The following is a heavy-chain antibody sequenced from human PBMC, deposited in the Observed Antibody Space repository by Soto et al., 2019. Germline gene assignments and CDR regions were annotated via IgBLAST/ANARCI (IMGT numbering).Heavy chain of an antibody. CDR1: GFTFSSYE. V-gene: IGHV3-48*03. CDR3: ARDLSFFGSGTSFDH. D-gene: IGHD3-10*01. Sequence: EVQLVESGGGLVQPGGTLRLSCAASGFTFSSYEMNWVRQAPGAGLEWVSYIGPSGSTIYYSASVKGRFTISRDNAKNSLYLQMHSLRAEDTAVYYCARDLSFFGSGTSFDHWGQGTLVTVSS. J-gene: IGHJ4*02. CDR2: IGPSGSTI.